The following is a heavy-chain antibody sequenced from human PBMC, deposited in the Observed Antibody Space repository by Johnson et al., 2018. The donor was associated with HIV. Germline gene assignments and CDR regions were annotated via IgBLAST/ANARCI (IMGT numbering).Heavy chain of an antibody. CDR3: AREATGVMLGYAFDI. CDR2: IGTAGDT. J-gene: IGHJ3*02. Sequence: VQLVESGGGLVQPGRSLRLSCAASGFTFDDYAMHWVRQAPGKGLEWVSGIGTAGDTYYPGSVKGRFTISRENAKTSLSLQMNSLRAGDTAVYYCAREATGVMLGYAFDIWGQGTMVTVSS. V-gene: IGHV3-13*01. D-gene: IGHD4-23*01. CDR1: GFTFDDYA.